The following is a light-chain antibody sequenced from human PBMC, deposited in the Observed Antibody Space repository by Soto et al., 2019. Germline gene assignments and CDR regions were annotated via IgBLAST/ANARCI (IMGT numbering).Light chain of an antibody. CDR2: DVS. CDR1: SSDVGGSNY. CDR3: NSYTRSSPLYV. J-gene: IGLJ1*01. Sequence: QSALTQPASVSGSPGQSITISCTGTSSDVGGSNYVSWYQQQAGKAPKLIIYDVSDRPSGVSYRFSGSKSGNTAFLTISGLQPEDEADYYCNSYTRSSPLYVFGTGTKVTVL. V-gene: IGLV2-14*03.